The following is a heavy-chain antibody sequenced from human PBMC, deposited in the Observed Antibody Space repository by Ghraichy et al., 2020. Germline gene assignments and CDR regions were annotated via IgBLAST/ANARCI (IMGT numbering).Heavy chain of an antibody. CDR3: ARKGDT. CDR2: IYTSGST. CDR1: GGSISSGSFY. V-gene: IGHV4-61*02. Sequence: SETLSLTCTVSGGSISSGSFYWNWIRQPAGKGLEWIGRIYTSGSTNYNPSLKSRVTISIDTSKNQFSLKLNSVTAADTAVYYCARKGDTWGRGTMVTVSS. J-gene: IGHJ3*02.